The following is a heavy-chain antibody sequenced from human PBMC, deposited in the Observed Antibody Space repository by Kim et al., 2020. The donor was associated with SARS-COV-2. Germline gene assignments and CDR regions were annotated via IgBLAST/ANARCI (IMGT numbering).Heavy chain of an antibody. Sequence: YNPSRKSRVTISVDTSKNQFALKLSSVTAADTAVYYCARGWDDYGDSVDYWGQGTLVTVSS. V-gene: IGHV4-34*01. D-gene: IGHD4-17*01. CDR3: ARGWDDYGDSVDY. J-gene: IGHJ4*02.